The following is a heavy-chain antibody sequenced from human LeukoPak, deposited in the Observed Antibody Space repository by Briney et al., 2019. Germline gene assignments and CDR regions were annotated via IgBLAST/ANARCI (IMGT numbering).Heavy chain of an antibody. J-gene: IGHJ6*03. CDR1: GYTFTNYG. V-gene: IGHV1-18*01. D-gene: IGHD4-23*01. CDR3: ARSYGGNLLYYHYYYMDV. CDR2: ISAYNGNT. Sequence: ASVKVSCKASGYTFTNYGISWVRQAPGQGLEWMGWISAYNGNTNYAQKLQDRVTMTTDTSTSTAYMELRSLRSDDTAVYYCARSYGGNLLYYHYYYMDVWGKGTTVTVSS.